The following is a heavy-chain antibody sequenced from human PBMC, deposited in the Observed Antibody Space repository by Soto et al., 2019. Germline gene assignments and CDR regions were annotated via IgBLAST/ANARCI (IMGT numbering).Heavy chain of an antibody. CDR3: ARNGR. Sequence: EVQLVESGGGLVQPGVSLRLSCAASGFTFNTYWMSWVRQAPGQGLEWVANIKPDGSATDYVDSVKGRFTISRDNANNSLFLHRNSMRAKDTAVYYCARNGRWGHGTVVTVSS. CDR2: IKPDGSAT. D-gene: IGHD2-8*01. CDR1: GFTFNTYW. J-gene: IGHJ4*01. V-gene: IGHV3-7*02.